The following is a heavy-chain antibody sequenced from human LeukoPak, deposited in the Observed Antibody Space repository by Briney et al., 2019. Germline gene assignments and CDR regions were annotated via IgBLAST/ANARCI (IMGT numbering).Heavy chain of an antibody. Sequence: SETLSLTCTVSGGSISSSSYYWGWIRQPPGKGLEWIASIYNSGSTYYNPSLKSRATISVDTSKNQLPLKLSSVTAADTAVYYCVRDQHDYYFFYMDVWGKGTTATVSS. J-gene: IGHJ6*03. CDR2: IYNSGST. CDR3: VRDQHDYYFFYMDV. CDR1: GGSISSSSYY. V-gene: IGHV4-39*06.